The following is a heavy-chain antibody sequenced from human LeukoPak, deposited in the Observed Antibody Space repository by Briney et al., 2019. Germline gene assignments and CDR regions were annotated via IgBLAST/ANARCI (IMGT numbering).Heavy chain of an antibody. Sequence: GGSLRLSCTASGFTFGDYAMSWVRQAPGKGLEWVGFIRSKAYGGTTEYAASVKGRFTISRDDSKSIAYLHMNSLKTEDTAVYYCARPYGSGLGAFDIWGQGTMVTVSS. J-gene: IGHJ3*02. D-gene: IGHD3-10*01. CDR1: GFTFGDYA. CDR2: IRSKAYGGTT. V-gene: IGHV3-49*04. CDR3: ARPYGSGLGAFDI.